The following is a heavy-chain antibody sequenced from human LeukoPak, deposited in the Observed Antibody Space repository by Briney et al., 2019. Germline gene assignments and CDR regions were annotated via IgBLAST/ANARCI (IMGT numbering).Heavy chain of an antibody. Sequence: PSETLSLTCTVSGGSISSYYWSWIRQPPGKGLDWIGYIYYSGSTNYNPSLKSRVTISVDTSKNQFSLKLSSVTAADTAVYYCARQGGYSSDWFDPWGQGTLVTVSS. J-gene: IGHJ5*02. V-gene: IGHV4-59*01. CDR2: IYYSGST. D-gene: IGHD3-22*01. CDR1: GGSISSYY. CDR3: ARQGGYSSDWFDP.